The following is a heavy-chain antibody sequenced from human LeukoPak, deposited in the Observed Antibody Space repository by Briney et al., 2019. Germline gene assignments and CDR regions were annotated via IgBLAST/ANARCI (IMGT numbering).Heavy chain of an antibody. CDR1: GGSFSGYY. J-gene: IGHJ5*02. CDR3: ARVLYSSSSRLRNWFDP. V-gene: IGHV4-34*01. D-gene: IGHD6-6*01. CDR2: INHSGST. Sequence: SETLSLTCAVYGGSFSGYYWSWIRQPPGKGLEWIGEINHSGSTNYNPSLKSRVTISVDTSKNQFSLKLSSVTAADTAVYYCARVLYSSSSRLRNWFDPWGQGTLVTVSS.